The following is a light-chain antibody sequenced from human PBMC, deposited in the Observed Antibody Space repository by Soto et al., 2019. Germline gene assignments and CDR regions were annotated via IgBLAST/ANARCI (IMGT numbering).Light chain of an antibody. Sequence: QAVVTQPASVSGSPGQSITISCTGTSSDVGGSKYVSWYQQCPGRAPKLVIYEVSNRPSGVSTRFSGSKSGNTASLTISGLQAEDEADYYCTSYMGDNTLVFGGGTKLTVL. CDR2: EVS. CDR3: TSYMGDNTLV. V-gene: IGLV2-14*01. J-gene: IGLJ2*01. CDR1: SSDVGGSKY.